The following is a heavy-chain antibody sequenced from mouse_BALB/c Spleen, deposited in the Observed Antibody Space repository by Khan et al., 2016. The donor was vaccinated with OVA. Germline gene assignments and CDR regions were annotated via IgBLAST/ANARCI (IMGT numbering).Heavy chain of an antibody. J-gene: IGHJ2*01. CDR3: ARRGLRWDFDY. V-gene: IGHV1-7*01. CDR2: INPSTGYT. D-gene: IGHD1-1*02. Sequence: QVQLKQSGAELAKPGASVKMSCKASGYTFINYWILWVKQRPGQGLEWIGYINPSTGYTDYNQNFKDKATLTADKSSSTASMQLSSLTSEDSAVYYCARRGLRWDFDYWGQGTTLTVSS. CDR1: GYTFINYW.